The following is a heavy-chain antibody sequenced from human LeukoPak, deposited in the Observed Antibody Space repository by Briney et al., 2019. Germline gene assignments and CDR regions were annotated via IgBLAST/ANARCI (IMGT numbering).Heavy chain of an antibody. J-gene: IGHJ5*02. CDR3: ARAPPFSGYCSSTSCPRGCWFDP. V-gene: IGHV1-2*02. D-gene: IGHD2-2*01. CDR2: INPNRGGT. Sequence: GASVNVSCKASGYTFTGYYMHWVRQAPGQGLEWMGWINPNRGGTNSAQKFQGRVTMTRDTSISTAYMELSRLRSDDTAVYYRARAPPFSGYCSSTSCPRGCWFDPWGQGTLVTVSS. CDR1: GYTFTGYY.